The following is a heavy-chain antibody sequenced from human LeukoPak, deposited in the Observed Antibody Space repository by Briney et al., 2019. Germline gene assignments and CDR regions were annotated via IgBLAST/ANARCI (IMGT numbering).Heavy chain of an antibody. V-gene: IGHV4-34*01. D-gene: IGHD6-13*01. CDR2: INHSGST. CDR3: ARAFIAAAGTSFWFDP. CDR1: GGSFSGYY. Sequence: SETLSLTCDVYGGSFSGYYWSWIRQPPGEGLEWIGEINHSGSTNYNPSLKSRVTISVDTSKNQFSLKLSSVTAADTAVYYCARAFIAAAGTSFWFDPWGQGTLVTVSS. J-gene: IGHJ5*02.